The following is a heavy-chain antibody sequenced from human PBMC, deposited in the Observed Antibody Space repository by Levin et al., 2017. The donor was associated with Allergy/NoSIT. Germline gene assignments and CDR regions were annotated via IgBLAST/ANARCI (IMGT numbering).Heavy chain of an antibody. J-gene: IGHJ4*02. V-gene: IGHV3-64*02. D-gene: IGHD3-9*01. CDR3: ARTFDLLTGYLVD. CDR1: GFTFSSYA. CDR2: ISLNGDST. Sequence: PGGSLRLSCVASGFTFSSYAMHWVRRAPGKGLEYISAISLNGDSTYYADSVKGRFAISRDNSKSTLYLQMGSLRDEDMGVYYCARTFDLLTGYLVDWGQGTLVTVSS.